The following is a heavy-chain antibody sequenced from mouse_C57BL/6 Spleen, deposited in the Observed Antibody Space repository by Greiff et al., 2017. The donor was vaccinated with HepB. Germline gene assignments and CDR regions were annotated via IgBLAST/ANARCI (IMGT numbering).Heavy chain of an antibody. D-gene: IGHD2-5*01. V-gene: IGHV1-52*01. CDR2: IDPSDSET. CDR1: GYTFTSYW. Sequence: VKLQQPGAELVRPGSSVKLSCKASGYTFTSYWMHWVKQRPIQGLEWIVNIDPSDSETHYNQKFKDKATLTVDKSSSTAYMQLSSLTSEDSAVYYCARGYYSNYGAMDYWGQGTSVTVSS. J-gene: IGHJ4*01. CDR3: ARGYYSNYGAMDY.